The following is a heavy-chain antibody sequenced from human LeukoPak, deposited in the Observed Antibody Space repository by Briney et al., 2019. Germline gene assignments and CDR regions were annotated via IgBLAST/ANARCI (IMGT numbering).Heavy chain of an antibody. D-gene: IGHD3-10*01. V-gene: IGHV3-7*01. CDR2: IKQDGSEK. Sequence: GGSLRLSCAASGFAFSDYWMSWVRQAPGEGLEWVANIKQDGSEKYYVDSVKGRFTISRDNAKNSLYLQMNSLRAEDTAVYYCARVYYYGSGSYGFDPWGQGTLVTVSS. CDR3: ARVYYYGSGSYGFDP. J-gene: IGHJ5*02. CDR1: GFAFSDYW.